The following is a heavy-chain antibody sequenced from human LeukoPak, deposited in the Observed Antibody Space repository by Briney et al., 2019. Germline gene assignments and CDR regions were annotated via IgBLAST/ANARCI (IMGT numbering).Heavy chain of an antibody. J-gene: IGHJ5*02. Sequence: SQTLSLTCAISGDSVSSNSAAWNWIRQSPSRALAWLGRTYYRPNWYNDYAVSVKSRITINPDTSKNQFSLQLNSVTPEDTAVYYCARVPRPLEWVGSSGYDLMFDPWGQGTLVTVSS. CDR1: GDSVSSNSAA. D-gene: IGHD5-12*01. V-gene: IGHV6-1*01. CDR3: ARVPRPLEWVGSSGYDLMFDP. CDR2: TYYRPNWYN.